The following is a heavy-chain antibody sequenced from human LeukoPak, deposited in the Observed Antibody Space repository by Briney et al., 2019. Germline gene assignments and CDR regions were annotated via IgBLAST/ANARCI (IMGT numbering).Heavy chain of an antibody. D-gene: IGHD1-26*01. CDR2: ISGSGGST. J-gene: IGHJ4*02. CDR3: AKGDSGSYYDFDY. V-gene: IGHV3-23*01. Sequence: GGALRLPCGASGFTFISYSMRWVRRAPRGGVEGGSAISGSGGSTYYAESVKGRFTISRDNSKNTLYLQMNSLRAEDTAVYYCAKGDSGSYYDFDYWGQGTLVTVSS. CDR1: GFTFISYS.